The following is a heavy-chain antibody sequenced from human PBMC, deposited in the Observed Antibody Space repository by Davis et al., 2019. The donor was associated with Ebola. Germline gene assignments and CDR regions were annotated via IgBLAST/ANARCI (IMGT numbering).Heavy chain of an antibody. CDR2: ISSSSSYI. J-gene: IGHJ4*02. CDR1: GFTFSSYS. CDR3: ARGRWASFDY. D-gene: IGHD4-23*01. V-gene: IGHV3-21*01. Sequence: GESLKISCAASGFTFSSYSMNWVRQAPGKGLEWVSSISSSSSYIYYADSVKGRFTISRDNSKNTLYLQMNSLRDEDTAVYYCARGRWASFDYWGQGTLVTVSS.